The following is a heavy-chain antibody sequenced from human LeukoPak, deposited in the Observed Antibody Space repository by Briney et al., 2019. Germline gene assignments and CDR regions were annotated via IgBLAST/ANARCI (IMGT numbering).Heavy chain of an antibody. J-gene: IGHJ4*02. D-gene: IGHD6-13*01. CDR1: GGSISSGDYY. CDR2: IYYSGST. V-gene: IGHV4-30-4*01. CDR3: ARDAGIAATYFDY. Sequence: SQTLSLTCTVSGGSISSGDYYWSWIRQPPGTGLEWIGYIYYSGSTNYNPSLKSRVTIPVDTSKNQFSLKLSSVTAADTAVYYCARDAGIAATYFDYWGQGTLVTVSS.